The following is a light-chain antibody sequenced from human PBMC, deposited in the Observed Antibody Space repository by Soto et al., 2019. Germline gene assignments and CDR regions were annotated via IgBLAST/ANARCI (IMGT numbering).Light chain of an antibody. CDR3: QHYVTSPWT. V-gene: IGKV3-20*01. Sequence: DIVLTQSPGTLSLSPGERATLSCRASQSVSSNYLAWYQQKPGQAPRLLIYGASSGVNGIPDRFSGSGSGTDFTLTISRLEPEDFAVYYCQHYVTSPWTFGQGTKVEIK. CDR2: GAS. CDR1: QSVSSNY. J-gene: IGKJ1*01.